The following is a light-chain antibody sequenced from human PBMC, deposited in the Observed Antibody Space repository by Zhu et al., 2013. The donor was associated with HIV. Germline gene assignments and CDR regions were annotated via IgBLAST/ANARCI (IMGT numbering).Light chain of an antibody. CDR1: SSDVGAYNY. CDR2: EVS. J-gene: IGLJ1*01. V-gene: IGLV2-14*01. CDR3: SSYTRSSSYV. Sequence: QSALTQPPSASGSPGQSVTISCTGASSDVGAYNYVSWYQQHPGKAPKLMIYEVSNRPSGVSNRFSGSKSGNTASLTISGLQAEDEADYYCSSYTRSSSYVFGTGTKVTVL.